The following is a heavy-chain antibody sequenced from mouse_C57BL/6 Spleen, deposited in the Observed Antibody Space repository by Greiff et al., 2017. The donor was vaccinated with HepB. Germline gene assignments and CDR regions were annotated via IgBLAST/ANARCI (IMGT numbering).Heavy chain of an antibody. J-gene: IGHJ1*03. CDR3: AENYYGSSSYWYFDV. Sequence: EVQLVESGAELVKPGASVKLSCTASGFNIKDYYMHWVKQRTEQGLEWIGRIDPEDGETKYAPKFQGKATITADTSSNTAYLQLSSLTSEDTAVYYCAENYYGSSSYWYFDVWGTGTTVTVSS. CDR2: IDPEDGET. D-gene: IGHD1-1*01. V-gene: IGHV14-2*01. CDR1: GFNIKDYY.